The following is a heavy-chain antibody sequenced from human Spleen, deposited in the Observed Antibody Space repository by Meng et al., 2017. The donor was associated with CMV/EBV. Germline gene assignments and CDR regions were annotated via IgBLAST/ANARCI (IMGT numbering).Heavy chain of an antibody. D-gene: IGHD6-13*01. CDR2: IIPIFGTA. Sequence: SVQVSCKASGGTFSSYAISWVRQAPGQGLEWMGGIIPIFGTANYAQKFQGRVTITTDESTSTAYMELSCLRSEDTAVYYCAREKKESWAAFDIWRQGTMVTVSS. V-gene: IGHV1-69*05. CDR1: GGTFSSYA. J-gene: IGHJ3*02. CDR3: AREKKESWAAFDI.